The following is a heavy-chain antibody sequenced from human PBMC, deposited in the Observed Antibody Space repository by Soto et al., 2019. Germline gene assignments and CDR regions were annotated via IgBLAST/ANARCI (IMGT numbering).Heavy chain of an antibody. CDR2: ISGSGGST. J-gene: IGHJ6*02. Sequence: PGGSLSLSCAASGFTFSSYAMSWVRQAPGKGLEWVSAISGSGGSTYYADSVKGRFTISRDNSKNTLYLQMNSLRAEDTAVYYCAKGSDTYYYYGMDVWGQGTTVTVSS. CDR3: AKGSDTYYYYGMDV. V-gene: IGHV3-23*01. D-gene: IGHD1-26*01. CDR1: GFTFSSYA.